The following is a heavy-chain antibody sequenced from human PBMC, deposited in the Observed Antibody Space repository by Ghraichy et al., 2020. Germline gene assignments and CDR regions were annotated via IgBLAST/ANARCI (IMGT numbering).Heavy chain of an antibody. D-gene: IGHD3-22*01. CDR2: IDWNDDK. CDR1: GFSLSTTGMR. Sequence: SRPTLVKPTQTLTLTCTFSGFSLSTTGMRVSWIRQPPGKALEWLARIDWNDDKFYNTSLKTRLTISKDTSKNQVVLTMTNMDPVDTATYYCARDTSGYYFFDYWGQGTLVTVSS. CDR3: ARDTSGYYFFDY. J-gene: IGHJ4*02. V-gene: IGHV2-70*04.